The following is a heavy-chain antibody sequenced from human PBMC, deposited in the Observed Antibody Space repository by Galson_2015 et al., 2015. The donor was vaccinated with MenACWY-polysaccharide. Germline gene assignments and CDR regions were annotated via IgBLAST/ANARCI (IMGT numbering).Heavy chain of an antibody. J-gene: IGHJ3*02. V-gene: IGHV4-4*02. D-gene: IGHD3-10*01. CDR3: ARTSLYGSGSYSDI. Sequence: LCLTCAVSGGSISSSNWWSWVRQPPGKGLEWIGEIYHSGSTNYNPSLKSRVTISVDKSKNQFSLKLSSVTAADTATYYCARTSLYGSGSYSDIWGQGTMVTVSS. CDR2: IYHSGST. CDR1: GGSISSSNW.